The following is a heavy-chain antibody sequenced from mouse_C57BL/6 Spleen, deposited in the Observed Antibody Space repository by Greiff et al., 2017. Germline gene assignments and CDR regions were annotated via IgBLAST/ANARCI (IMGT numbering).Heavy chain of an antibody. J-gene: IGHJ2*01. Sequence: EVKLVESGPGLVKPSQSLSLTCSVTGYSITSGYYWKWIRQFPGNKLEWMGYISYDGSNNYNPSLKNRISITRDTSKNQFFLKLNSVTTEDTATYYCARGSQLSFDYWGQGTTRTVSS. CDR1: GYSITSGYY. D-gene: IGHD4-1*02. CDR2: ISYDGSN. V-gene: IGHV3-6*01. CDR3: ARGSQLSFDY.